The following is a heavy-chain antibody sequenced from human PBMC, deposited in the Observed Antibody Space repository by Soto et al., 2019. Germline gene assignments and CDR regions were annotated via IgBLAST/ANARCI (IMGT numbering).Heavy chain of an antibody. D-gene: IGHD4-4*01. CDR2: IGGTDGDSDGVL. CDR1: GFILNNYA. Sequence: VQLLESGGDFVQPGGSLRLSCVASGFILNNYAMSWVRQAPGKGLELVSTIGGTDGDSDGVLWSEDSVKGRFTISRDSSANTVFLHMDNLRARDSALYYSVKSGRNSGAFDFWGQGTTVVVSS. CDR3: VKSGRNSGAFDF. J-gene: IGHJ3*01. V-gene: IGHV3-23*01.